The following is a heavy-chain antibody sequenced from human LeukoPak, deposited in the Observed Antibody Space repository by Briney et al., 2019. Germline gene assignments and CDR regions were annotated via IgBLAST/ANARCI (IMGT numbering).Heavy chain of an antibody. Sequence: GGSLRLSCAASGFTVSSNYMSWVRQAPGKGLEWVSVIYSGGSTYYADSVKGRFTISRDNSKNTLYLQMTSLRAEDTARYYCAKHPRLVRYFDSWGQGTLVTVSS. CDR3: AKHPRLVRYFDS. V-gene: IGHV3-66*04. CDR2: IYSGGST. CDR1: GFTVSSNY. J-gene: IGHJ4*02. D-gene: IGHD6-6*01.